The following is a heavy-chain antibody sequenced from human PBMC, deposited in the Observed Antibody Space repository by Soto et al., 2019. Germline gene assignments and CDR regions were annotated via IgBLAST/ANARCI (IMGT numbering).Heavy chain of an antibody. CDR3: ARDGDYYYMDV. D-gene: IGHD2-15*01. CDR1: GFTFSSYS. V-gene: IGHV3-48*01. J-gene: IGHJ6*03. CDR2: ISSSSSTI. Sequence: GGSLRLSCAASGFTFSSYSMNWVRQAPGKGLEWVSYISSSSSTIYYADSVKGRFTISRDNAKNSLYLQMNSLRAEDTAVYYCARDGDYYYMDVWGKGTTVTVSS.